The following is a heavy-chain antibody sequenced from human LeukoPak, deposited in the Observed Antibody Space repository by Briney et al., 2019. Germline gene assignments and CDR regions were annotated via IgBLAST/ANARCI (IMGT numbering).Heavy chain of an antibody. CDR3: ARDYGPSGVDY. CDR2: ISSSSSYI. D-gene: IGHD4/OR15-4a*01. V-gene: IGHV3-21*01. J-gene: IGHJ4*02. CDR1: GFTFSSYS. Sequence: GGSLRLSCAASGFTFSSYSMNWVRQAPGKGLGWVSSISSSSSYIYYADSVKGRFTISRDNAKNSLYLQMNSRRAEDTAVYYCARDYGPSGVDYWGQGTLLTVSS.